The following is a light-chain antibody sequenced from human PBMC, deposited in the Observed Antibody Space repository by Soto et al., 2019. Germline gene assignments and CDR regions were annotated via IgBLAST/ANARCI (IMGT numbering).Light chain of an antibody. CDR2: GAS. CDR1: QTVTNDY. CDR3: QQYDSSPYT. J-gene: IGKJ2*01. V-gene: IGKV3-20*01. Sequence: EIVLTQSPGTLSLSPGERATLSCRASQTVTNDYLAWYQQKPGQAPRLLIFGASSRATGIPDRFGGSGSGTDFTLTISSLEPDDFAVYYCQQYDSSPYTFGQGTKLEIK.